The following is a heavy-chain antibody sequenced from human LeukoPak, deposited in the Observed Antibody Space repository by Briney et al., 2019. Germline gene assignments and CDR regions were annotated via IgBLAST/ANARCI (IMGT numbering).Heavy chain of an antibody. V-gene: IGHV1-18*01. CDR3: ARGVRDGYNYYYYYYMDV. CDR1: GYTFTSYG. J-gene: IGHJ6*03. D-gene: IGHD5-24*01. CDR2: ISAYNGNT. Sequence: ASVKVSCKASGYTFTSYGISWVRQAPGQGREWMGWISAYNGNTNYAQKLQGRVTMTTDTSTSTAYMELRSLRSDDTAVYYCARGVRDGYNYYYYYYMDVWGKGTTVTVSS.